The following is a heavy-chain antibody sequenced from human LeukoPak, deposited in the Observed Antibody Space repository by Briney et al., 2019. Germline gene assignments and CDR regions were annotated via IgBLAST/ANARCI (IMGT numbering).Heavy chain of an antibody. CDR1: GFTFSSYG. V-gene: IGHV3-33*01. Sequence: GGSLRLSCAASGFTFSSYGMHWVRQAPGKGLEWVAVIWYDGSNKYYADSVKGRFTISRDNSKNTLYLQMNSPRAEDTAVYYCARDAGYCSGGSCYPGQFDYWGQGTLVTVSS. J-gene: IGHJ4*02. CDR3: ARDAGYCSGGSCYPGQFDY. D-gene: IGHD2-15*01. CDR2: IWYDGSNK.